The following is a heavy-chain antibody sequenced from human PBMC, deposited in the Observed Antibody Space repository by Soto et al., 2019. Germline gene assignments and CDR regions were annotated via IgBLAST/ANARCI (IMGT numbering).Heavy chain of an antibody. CDR3: ARDQSPSSGWPGMDV. D-gene: IGHD6-19*01. J-gene: IGHJ6*02. Sequence: ASVKVSCKASGYTFTDYYMHWVRQAPGQGLEWMGWINPNSGGTNYAQKFQGRVTMTRDTSISTAYMELNRLRSDDTAVYYCARDQSPSSGWPGMDVWGQGTTVTV. CDR1: GYTFTDYY. V-gene: IGHV1-2*02. CDR2: INPNSGGT.